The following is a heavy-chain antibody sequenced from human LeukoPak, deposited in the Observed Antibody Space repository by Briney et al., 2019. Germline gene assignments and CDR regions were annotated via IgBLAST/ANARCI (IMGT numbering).Heavy chain of an antibody. CDR3: ASLWGIAVAANDAFDI. V-gene: IGHV3-48*04. J-gene: IGHJ3*02. CDR2: ISSSSSTI. Sequence: GGSLRLSCAASGFTFSSYSMNWVRQAPGKGLEWVSYISSSSSTIYYADSVKGRFTISRDNAKNSLYLQMNGLRAEDTAVYYCASLWGIAVAANDAFDIWGQGTMVTVSS. D-gene: IGHD6-19*01. CDR1: GFTFSSYS.